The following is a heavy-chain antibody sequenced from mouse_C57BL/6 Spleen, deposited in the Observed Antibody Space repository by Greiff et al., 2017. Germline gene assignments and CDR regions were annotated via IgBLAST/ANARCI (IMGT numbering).Heavy chain of an antibody. CDR1: GYTFTSYW. Sequence: QVQLQQPGAELVKPGASVKLSCKASGYTFTSYWMHWVKQRPGQGLEWIGMIHPNSGSTNYNEKFKSKATLTVDKSSSTAYMQLSSLTSEDSAVYYCAISDYGYGGDDYWGQGTTLTVSS. CDR3: AISDYGYGGDDY. D-gene: IGHD2-2*01. J-gene: IGHJ2*01. CDR2: IHPNSGST. V-gene: IGHV1-64*01.